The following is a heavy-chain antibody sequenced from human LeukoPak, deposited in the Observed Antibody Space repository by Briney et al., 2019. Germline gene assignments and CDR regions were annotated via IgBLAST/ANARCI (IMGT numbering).Heavy chain of an antibody. J-gene: IGHJ5*02. CDR3: ARSFMELSTSTAYMELSS. CDR1: GGTFSSYA. V-gene: IGHV1-69*04. CDR2: IIPILGIA. Sequence: ASVTVSCKASGGTFSSYAISWVRQAPGQGLEWMGRIIPILGIANYAQKFQGRVTITADKSTSTAYMELSSLRSEDTAVYYCARSFMELSTSTAYMELSSCGQGTLVTVSS. D-gene: IGHD4/OR15-4a*01.